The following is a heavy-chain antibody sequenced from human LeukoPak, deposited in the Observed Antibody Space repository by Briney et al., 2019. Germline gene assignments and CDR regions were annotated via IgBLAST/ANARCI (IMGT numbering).Heavy chain of an antibody. V-gene: IGHV1-2*02. Sequence: ASVKVSCKASGYTFTVYYMHWVRQAPRQGLEWMGWINPNSGGTNYAQKFQGRVTMTRDTSISTAYMELSRLRSDDTAVYYCARVPGYSSGWAFDYWGQGTLVTVSS. CDR3: ARVPGYSSGWAFDY. D-gene: IGHD6-19*01. CDR1: GYTFTVYY. CDR2: INPNSGGT. J-gene: IGHJ4*02.